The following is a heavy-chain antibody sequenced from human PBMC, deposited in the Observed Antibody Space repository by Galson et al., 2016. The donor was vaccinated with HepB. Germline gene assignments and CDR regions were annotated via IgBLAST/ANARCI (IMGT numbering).Heavy chain of an antibody. D-gene: IGHD6-13*01. CDR3: ARDLSPAAPGGFDP. Sequence: SVKVSCKASGYTFTSHGISWVRQAPGQGLEWMGWISAYAGNTNYAQNLQGRVTMTRDTSTSTAYMELRSLRSDDTAIYYCARDLSPAAPGGFDPWGQGTLVTVFS. CDR2: ISAYAGNT. V-gene: IGHV1-18*04. J-gene: IGHJ5*02. CDR1: GYTFTSHG.